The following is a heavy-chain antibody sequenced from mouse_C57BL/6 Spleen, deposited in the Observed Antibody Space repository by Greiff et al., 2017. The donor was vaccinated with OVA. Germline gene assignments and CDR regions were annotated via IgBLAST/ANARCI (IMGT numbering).Heavy chain of an antibody. V-gene: IGHV3-6*01. CDR2: ISYDGSN. CDR1: GYSITSGYY. CDR3: ARDLYYGYDGGDYYAMDY. J-gene: IGHJ4*01. Sequence: ESGPGLVKPSQSLSLTCSVTGYSITSGYYWNWIRQFPGNKLEWMGYISYDGSNNYNPSLKNRISITRDTSKNQFFLKLNSVTTEDTATYYCARDLYYGYDGGDYYAMDYWGQGTSVTVSS. D-gene: IGHD2-2*01.